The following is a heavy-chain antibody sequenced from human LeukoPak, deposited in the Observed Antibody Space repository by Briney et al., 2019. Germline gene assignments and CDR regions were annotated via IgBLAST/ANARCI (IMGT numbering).Heavy chain of an antibody. CDR2: ISSSGSTI. Sequence: GGSLRLSCAASGFTFSDYYMSWIRQAPGKGLEWVSYISSSGSTIYYADSVKGRFTISRDNAKNSLYLQMNSLRAEDTAVYYCASDRYDFGSGYPYMDVWGKGTTVTVSS. CDR1: GFTFSDYY. J-gene: IGHJ6*04. D-gene: IGHD3-3*01. V-gene: IGHV3-11*04. CDR3: ASDRYDFGSGYPYMDV.